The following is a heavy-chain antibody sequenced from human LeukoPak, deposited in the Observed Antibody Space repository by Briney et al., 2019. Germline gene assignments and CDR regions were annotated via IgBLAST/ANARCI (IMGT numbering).Heavy chain of an antibody. J-gene: IGHJ5*02. CDR1: GYTFTTYD. D-gene: IGHD3-9*01. V-gene: IGHV1-8*01. CDR3: ARGRALRYFASFDP. Sequence: ASVKVSCKPSGYTFTTYDINWVRQATGQGLGWMGWMNPNSGNTGYAQKFQGRVSMTRNTSISTAYMELSGLTSEDTAVYYCARGRALRYFASFDPWGQGTLVTVSS. CDR2: MNPNSGNT.